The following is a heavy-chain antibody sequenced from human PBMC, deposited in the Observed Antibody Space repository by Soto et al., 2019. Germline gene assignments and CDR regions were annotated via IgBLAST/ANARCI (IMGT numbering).Heavy chain of an antibody. D-gene: IGHD6-13*01. CDR2: ISAYNGNT. V-gene: IGHV1-18*01. CDR1: GYTFTSYG. CDR3: ARDQGSIAAAGYYYYGMDV. J-gene: IGHJ6*02. Sequence: ASVKVSCKASGYTFTSYGISWVRQAPGQGLEWMGWISAYNGNTNYAQKLQGRVTMTTDTSTSTAYMELRSLRSDDTAVYYCARDQGSIAAAGYYYYGMDVWGQGTTVTVSS.